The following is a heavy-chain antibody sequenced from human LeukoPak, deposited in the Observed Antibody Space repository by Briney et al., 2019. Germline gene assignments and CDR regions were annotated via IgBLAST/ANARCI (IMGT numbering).Heavy chain of an antibody. D-gene: IGHD3-22*01. CDR1: GGTFSSYA. J-gene: IGHJ4*02. V-gene: IGHV1-69*06. CDR2: IIPIFGTA. Sequence: SVKVSCKASGGTFSSYAISWVRQAPGQGLEWMGGIIPIFGTANYAQKFQGRVTITADKSTSTDYMELSSLRSEDTAVYYCATVYSYDSSAYYRLDYWGQGTLVTVSS. CDR3: ATVYSYDSSAYYRLDY.